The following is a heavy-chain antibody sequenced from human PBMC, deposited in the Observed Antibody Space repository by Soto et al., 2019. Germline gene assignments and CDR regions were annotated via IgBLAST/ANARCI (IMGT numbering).Heavy chain of an antibody. V-gene: IGHV4-31*03. CDR3: ARLFGDYVGWFDP. CDR2: IYYTGST. D-gene: IGHD4-17*01. Sequence: QVQLQESGPGLVKPSQTLSLTCTVSGGSITSGPYYWSWIRQHPGKGLEWNGYIYYTGSTYSHPSLESRITMSVDTSKNQFSLKLRSVTAADTAVYYCARLFGDYVGWFDPWGQGTLVTVSS. J-gene: IGHJ5*02. CDR1: GGSITSGPYY.